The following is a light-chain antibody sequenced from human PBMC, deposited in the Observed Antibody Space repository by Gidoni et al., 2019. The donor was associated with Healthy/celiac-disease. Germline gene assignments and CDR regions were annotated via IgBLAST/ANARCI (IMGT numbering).Light chain of an antibody. Sequence: DIVMTQYPDSLAVSLGERATINCKSSQSVLYSSNNKNYLAWYQQKPGQPPKLLIYWSSTRESGVPDRFSGSGSGTDFTLTISSLQAEDVAVYYCQQYYSTPRTFXQXTKLEIK. CDR3: QQYYSTPRT. CDR1: QSVLYSSNNKNY. J-gene: IGKJ2*01. CDR2: WSS. V-gene: IGKV4-1*01.